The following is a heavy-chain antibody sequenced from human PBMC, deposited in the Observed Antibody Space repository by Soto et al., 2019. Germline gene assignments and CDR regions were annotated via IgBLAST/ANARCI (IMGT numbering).Heavy chain of an antibody. CDR2: IYTSGST. Sequence: QVQLQESGPGLVKPSETLSLTCTVSGGSISSYYWSWIRQPAGKGLEWIGRIYTSGSTNYNPSLKRRVTMSVDTSKNQFSLKLSSVTAADTAVYYCARDKSSWYDGWFDPWGQGTLVTVSS. CDR3: ARDKSSWYDGWFDP. V-gene: IGHV4-4*07. CDR1: GGSISSYY. D-gene: IGHD6-13*01. J-gene: IGHJ5*02.